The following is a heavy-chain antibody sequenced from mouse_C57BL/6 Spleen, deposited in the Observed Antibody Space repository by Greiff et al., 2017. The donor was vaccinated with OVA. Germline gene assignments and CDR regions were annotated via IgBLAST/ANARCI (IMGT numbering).Heavy chain of an antibody. CDR2: INPSNGGT. D-gene: IGHD2-3*01. CDR3: AREGIYDGYSAWFAY. Sequence: VQLQQPGTELVKPGASVKLSCKASGYTFTSYWMHWVKQRPGQGLEWIGNINPSNGGTNYNEKFKSKATLTVDKSSSTAYMQLSSLTSEDSAVYYGAREGIYDGYSAWFAYWGQGTLVTVSA. V-gene: IGHV1-53*01. J-gene: IGHJ3*01. CDR1: GYTFTSYW.